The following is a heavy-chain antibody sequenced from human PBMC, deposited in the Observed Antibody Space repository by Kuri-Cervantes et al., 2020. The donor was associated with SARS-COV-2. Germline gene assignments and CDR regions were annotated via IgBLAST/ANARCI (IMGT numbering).Heavy chain of an antibody. CDR2: ISSSSSYI. CDR1: GFTFSSYS. CDR3: ARDRGKIAARVYYYGMDV. J-gene: IGHJ6*02. D-gene: IGHD6-6*01. V-gene: IGHV3-21*01. Sequence: GESLKISCAASGFTFSSYSMNWVRQAPGKGLEWVSSISSSSSYIYYADSVKGRFTISRDNAKNSLYLQMNSLRAEDTAVYYCARDRGKIAARVYYYGMDVWGQGTTVTVSS.